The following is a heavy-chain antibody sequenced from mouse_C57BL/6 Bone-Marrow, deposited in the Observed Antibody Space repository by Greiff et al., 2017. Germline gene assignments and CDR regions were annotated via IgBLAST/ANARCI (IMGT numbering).Heavy chain of an antibody. J-gene: IGHJ2*01. Sequence: EVQGVQSGAGLVQPGRSLRLSCTTSGFTFSDFYMEWVRQAPGKGLEWIAASRNKANDYTTEYSASVKGRFIASRDTSTTILYLQMHALRAADTAIHYCARDALYYDDDCDYFGYWGQGTTLTVSS. CDR1: GFTFSDFY. CDR3: ARDALYYDDDCDYFGY. CDR2: SRNKANDYTT. V-gene: IGHV7-1*01. D-gene: IGHD2-4*01.